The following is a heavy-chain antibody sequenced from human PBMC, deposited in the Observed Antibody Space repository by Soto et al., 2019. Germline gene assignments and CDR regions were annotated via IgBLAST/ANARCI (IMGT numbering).Heavy chain of an antibody. V-gene: IGHV1-69*13. CDR1: GGTFSSYA. J-gene: IGHJ6*02. CDR2: IIPIFGTA. D-gene: IGHD1-26*01. CDR3: ARGIVGATIDYYYGMDV. Sequence: SVKVSCKASGGTFSSYAISWVRQAPGQGLEWMGGIIPIFGTANYAQKFQGRVTITADESTSTAYMELSSLRSEDTAVYYCARGIVGATIDYYYGMDVWGQGTTVTVSS.